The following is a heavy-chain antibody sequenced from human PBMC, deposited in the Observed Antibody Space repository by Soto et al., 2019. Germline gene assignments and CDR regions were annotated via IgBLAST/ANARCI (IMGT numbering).Heavy chain of an antibody. Sequence: PSETLSLTCTVSGGSISSYYWSWIRQPPGKGLEWIGYIYYSGSTNYNPSLKSRVTISVDTSKNQFSLKLSSVTAADTAVYYCARAYYYDSRGLFWWFDPWGQGTLVTVS. J-gene: IGHJ5*02. CDR1: GGSISSYY. V-gene: IGHV4-59*01. D-gene: IGHD3-22*01. CDR3: ARAYYYDSRGLFWWFDP. CDR2: IYYSGST.